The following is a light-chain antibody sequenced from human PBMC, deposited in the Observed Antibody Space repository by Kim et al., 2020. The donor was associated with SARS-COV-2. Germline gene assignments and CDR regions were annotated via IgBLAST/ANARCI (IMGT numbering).Light chain of an antibody. CDR1: GTDVSGYTY. CDR2: DVS. Sequence: QSITISCTGTGTDVSGYTYVFWYQQHPGKAPNLMIYDVSNRPSGVSNRFSGSKAGNTASLTISGLQAEDEADYYRSSYTSSSTFYVFGTGTKVTVL. V-gene: IGLV2-14*03. CDR3: SSYTSSSTFYV. J-gene: IGLJ1*01.